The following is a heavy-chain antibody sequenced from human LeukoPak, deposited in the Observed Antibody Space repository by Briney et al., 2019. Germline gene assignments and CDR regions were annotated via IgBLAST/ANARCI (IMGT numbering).Heavy chain of an antibody. CDR2: ISYDGSNK. CDR3: VKDGDYGDPPGDFDY. J-gene: IGHJ4*02. Sequence: PGRSLRLSCAASGFTFSSYGMHWVRQAPGKGLEWVAVISYDGSNKYYADSVKGRFTISRDNSKNTLYLQMNSLRAEDTAVYYCVKDGDYGDPPGDFDYWGQGTLVTVSS. D-gene: IGHD4-17*01. V-gene: IGHV3-30*18. CDR1: GFTFSSYG.